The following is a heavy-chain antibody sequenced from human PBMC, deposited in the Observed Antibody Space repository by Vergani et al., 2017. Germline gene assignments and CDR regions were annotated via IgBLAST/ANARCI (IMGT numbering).Heavy chain of an antibody. V-gene: IGHV1-69*02. CDR1: GGTFSSYT. CDR3: ARGGNSGYDLG. Sequence: QVQLVQSGAEVKKPGSSVKVSCKASGGTFSSYTISWVRQAPGQGLEWMGRIIPILGIANYAQKFQGRVTITADKSTSTAYMELSSLRSDDTAVYYCARGGNSGYDLGWGQGTLVTVSS. J-gene: IGHJ4*02. CDR2: IIPILGIA. D-gene: IGHD5-12*01.